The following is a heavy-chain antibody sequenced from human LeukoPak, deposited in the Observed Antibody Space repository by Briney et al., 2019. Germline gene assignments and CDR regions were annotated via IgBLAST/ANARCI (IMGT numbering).Heavy chain of an antibody. D-gene: IGHD3-10*01. J-gene: IGHJ6*03. CDR1: GYTFTGYY. Sequence: ASVKVSCKASGYTFTGYYMHWVRQAPGQGLEWMGWINPNSGGTNDAQKFQGRVTMTRDTSISTAYMELSRLRSDDTAVYYCARDRDRSSGYYYGSGSPRYYYYMDVWGKGTTVTVSS. CDR3: ARDRDRSSGYYYGSGSPRYYYYMDV. CDR2: INPNSGGT. V-gene: IGHV1-2*02.